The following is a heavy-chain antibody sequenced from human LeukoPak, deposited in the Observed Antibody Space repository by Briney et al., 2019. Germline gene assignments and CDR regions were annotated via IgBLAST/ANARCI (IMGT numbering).Heavy chain of an antibody. CDR1: GYSISSGYY. V-gene: IGHV4-38-2*02. CDR2: IYHSGST. J-gene: IGHJ5*02. Sequence: PSETLSLTCTVSGYSISSGYYWGWIRQPPGKGLEWIGCIYHSGSTYYNPSLKSRVTISVDTSKNQFSLKLSSVTAADTAVYYCARAARGGFDPWGQGTLVTVSS. D-gene: IGHD3-16*01. CDR3: ARAARGGFDP.